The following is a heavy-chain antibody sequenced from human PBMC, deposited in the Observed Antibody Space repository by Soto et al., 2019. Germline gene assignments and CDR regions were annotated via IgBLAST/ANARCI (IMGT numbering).Heavy chain of an antibody. V-gene: IGHV3-49*04. Sequence: PGGSLRLSCTTSGFTFGYYALNWVRQAPGKGLEWVGFIRSKAYGGTPEYAASVKGRFTISREDSKSFAYLEMSSLKTEDTAIYYCTRSDAGNVRFDLWGQGTLVTVSS. CDR1: GFTFGYYA. D-gene: IGHD6-13*01. J-gene: IGHJ4*02. CDR2: IRSKAYGGTP. CDR3: TRSDAGNVRFDL.